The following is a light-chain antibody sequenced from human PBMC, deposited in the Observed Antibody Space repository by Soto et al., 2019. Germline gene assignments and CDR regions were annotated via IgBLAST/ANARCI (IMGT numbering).Light chain of an antibody. CDR3: QHYNSYPLS. V-gene: IGKV1-5*03. Sequence: DIQVTQSPSTLSASVGDRVTITCRASQSISSWLAWYQQKPGKAPKLLIYKASSLKSGVPSRFSGSGSGTEFTLTISSLQPDDFATYYCQHYNSYPLSFGGGTKVEIK. CDR2: KAS. CDR1: QSISSW. J-gene: IGKJ4*01.